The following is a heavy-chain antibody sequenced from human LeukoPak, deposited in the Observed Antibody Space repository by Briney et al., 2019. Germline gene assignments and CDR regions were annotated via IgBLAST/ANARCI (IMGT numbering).Heavy chain of an antibody. CDR1: GGSISSYY. CDR3: ARDLYAVTETYYFDY. V-gene: IGHV4-59*12. D-gene: IGHD4-17*01. J-gene: IGHJ4*02. Sequence: SETLSLTCTVSGGSISSYYWSWIRQPPGKGLEWIGSIYYSGSTYYNPSLKSRVTISVDTSKNQFSLKLSSVTAADTAVYYCARDLYAVTETYYFDYWGQGTLVTVSS. CDR2: IYYSGST.